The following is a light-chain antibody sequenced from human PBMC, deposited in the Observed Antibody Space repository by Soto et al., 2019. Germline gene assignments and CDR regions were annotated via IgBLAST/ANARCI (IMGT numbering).Light chain of an antibody. CDR3: SSYTGSSINTVV. V-gene: IGLV2-14*01. CDR1: SSDVGGYNY. Sequence: QSALTQPASVSGSPGQSITISCTGTSSDVGGYNYVSWFQQHPGKAPKLMIFEVSNRPSGASNRFSGSKSGNTASLTISGLQAEDEADYYCSSYTGSSINTVVFGGGTKLTVL. J-gene: IGLJ2*01. CDR2: EVS.